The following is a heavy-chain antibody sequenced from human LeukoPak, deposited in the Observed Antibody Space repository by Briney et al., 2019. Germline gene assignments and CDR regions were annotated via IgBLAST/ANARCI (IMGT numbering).Heavy chain of an antibody. J-gene: IGHJ2*01. V-gene: IGHV3-23*01. Sequence: GGSXRXXXXXXXFXXSNYAMSWVRQAPGKGLEWVSAISGSGGTTYYADSVRGRFSISRDSSDNTLFLQMNSLRAEDTAVYYCAKQSVSGYTSGWDWYFDLWGRGTLVTVSS. CDR3: AKQSVSGYTSGWDWYFDL. CDR2: ISGSGGTT. D-gene: IGHD6-25*01. CDR1: XFXXSNYA.